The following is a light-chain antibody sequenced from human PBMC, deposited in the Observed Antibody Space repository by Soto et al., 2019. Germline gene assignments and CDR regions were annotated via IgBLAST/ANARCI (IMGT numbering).Light chain of an antibody. V-gene: IGKV3-20*01. CDR1: QSVNSNY. CDR3: QQYGSSQFT. J-gene: IGKJ3*01. Sequence: EIVLMQSPGTLSLSPGEGATLSCRASQSVNSNYLAWYQQKPGQAPTVLIFDTSRRATCVPDRFSGSGSGTDCTLNIIRLETDDFAVYYCQQYGSSQFTFGPGTKVNIK. CDR2: DTS.